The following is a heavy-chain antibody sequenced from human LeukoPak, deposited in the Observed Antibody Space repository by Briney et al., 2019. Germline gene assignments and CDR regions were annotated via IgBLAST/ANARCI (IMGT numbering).Heavy chain of an antibody. J-gene: IGHJ3*02. V-gene: IGHV3-30*02. CDR3: ASPGGAFDI. CDR2: IRYDGSNK. Sequence: GGSLRLSCAASGFTFSDYYMSWIRQAPGKGLEWVAFIRYDGSNKYYADSVKGRFTISRDNSKNTLYLQMNSLRAEDTAVYYCASPGGAFDIWGQGTMVTVSS. D-gene: IGHD3-16*01. CDR1: GFTFSDYY.